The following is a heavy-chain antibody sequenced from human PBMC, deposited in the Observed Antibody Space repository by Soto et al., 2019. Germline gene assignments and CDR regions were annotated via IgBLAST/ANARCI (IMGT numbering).Heavy chain of an antibody. V-gene: IGHV3-23*01. CDR2: ISGSGGGT. CDR1: GFTFSSYA. J-gene: IGHJ3*02. CDR3: ATDVLDTDAFDI. D-gene: IGHD2-8*02. Sequence: GGSLRLSCAASGFTFSSYAMSWVRQAPGKGLEWVSSISGSGGGTYYADSVKGRFTFSRDNSKNTLYLQMNSLRAEDTAVYYCATDVLDTDAFDIWGQGTMVTVSS.